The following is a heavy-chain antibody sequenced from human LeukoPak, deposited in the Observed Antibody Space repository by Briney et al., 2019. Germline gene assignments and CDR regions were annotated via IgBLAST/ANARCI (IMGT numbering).Heavy chain of an antibody. V-gene: IGHV3-21*01. CDR1: GFTFSSYS. D-gene: IGHD3-10*01. CDR2: ISSSSSYI. CDR3: AREGDYYGSGSYFNHDAFDI. J-gene: IGHJ3*02. Sequence: TGGSLRLSCAASGFTFSSYSMNWVRQAPGKGLEWVSSISSSSSYIYYADSVKGRFTISRDNAKNSLYLQMNSLRAEDTAVHYCAREGDYYGSGSYFNHDAFDIWGQGTMVTVSS.